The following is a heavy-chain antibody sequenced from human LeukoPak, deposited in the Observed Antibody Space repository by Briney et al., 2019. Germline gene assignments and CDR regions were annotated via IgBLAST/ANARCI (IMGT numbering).Heavy chain of an antibody. Sequence: GESLKISCKSSGYSFTSYWIGWVRQMPGKGLEWMGIIYPGDSDTRYSPSFQGQVTISADKSISTAYLQWSSLKASDTAMYYCARLGYSGYDWGAWYFDLWGRGTLVTVSS. V-gene: IGHV5-51*01. CDR3: ARLGYSGYDWGAWYFDL. J-gene: IGHJ2*01. D-gene: IGHD5-12*01. CDR2: IYPGDSDT. CDR1: GYSFTSYW.